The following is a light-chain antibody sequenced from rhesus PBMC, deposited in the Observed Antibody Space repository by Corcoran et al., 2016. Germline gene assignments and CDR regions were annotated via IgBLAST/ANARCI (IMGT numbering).Light chain of an antibody. CDR3: QQYNSRPPT. J-gene: IGKJ1*01. CDR2: KAS. CDR1: QDISNW. V-gene: IGKV1-22*01. Sequence: DIQMTQSPSSLSASVGDTVTITCRASQDISNWLAWYQQKPGKAPKGLIYKASRLQSGVPSRFSGRGSGTDFTRTITSLQSEDFATYYCQQYNSRPPTFGQGTKVEIK.